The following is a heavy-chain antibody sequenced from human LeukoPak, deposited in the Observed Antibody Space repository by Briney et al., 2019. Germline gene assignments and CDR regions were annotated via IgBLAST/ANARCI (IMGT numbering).Heavy chain of an antibody. CDR3: AKDLRDIVVVRMATNYYGMDV. D-gene: IGHD2-2*01. CDR2: ISGSGGST. V-gene: IGHV3-23*01. CDR1: GFTFSSYA. J-gene: IGHJ6*02. Sequence: GGSLRLSCAASGFTFSSYAVSWVRQAPGKGLEWVSAISGSGGSTYYADSVKGRFTISRDNSKNTLYLQMNSLRAEDTAVYYCAKDLRDIVVVRMATNYYGMDVWGQGTTVTVSS.